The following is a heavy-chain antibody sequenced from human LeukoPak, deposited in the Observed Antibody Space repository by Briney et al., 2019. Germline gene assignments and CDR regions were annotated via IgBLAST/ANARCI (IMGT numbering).Heavy chain of an antibody. CDR2: IYHSGST. Sequence: KPSQTLSLTCAVSGGSISSGGYSWSWIRQPPGKGLEWIGYIYHSGSTYYNPSLKSRVTISVDRSKNQFSLKLSSVTAADTAVYYCARSGGWFDPWGQGTRVTVSS. V-gene: IGHV4-30-2*01. D-gene: IGHD3-16*01. J-gene: IGHJ5*02. CDR1: GGSISSGGYS. CDR3: ARSGGWFDP.